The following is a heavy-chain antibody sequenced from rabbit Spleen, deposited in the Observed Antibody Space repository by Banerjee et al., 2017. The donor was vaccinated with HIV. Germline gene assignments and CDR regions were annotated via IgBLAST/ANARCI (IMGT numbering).Heavy chain of an antibody. Sequence: QQQLVESGGGLVQPEGSLTLTCTASGVSFSNYNFMCWVRQAPGKGLEWIACIDTGSSGFTYFASWAKGRFTISKTSSTTVTLQMTSLTAADTATYFCARDGAGGSYFALWGPGTLVTVS. CDR3: ARDGAGGSYFAL. J-gene: IGHJ4*01. CDR2: IDTGSSGFT. V-gene: IGHV1S45*01. D-gene: IGHD8-1*01. CDR1: GVSFSNYNF.